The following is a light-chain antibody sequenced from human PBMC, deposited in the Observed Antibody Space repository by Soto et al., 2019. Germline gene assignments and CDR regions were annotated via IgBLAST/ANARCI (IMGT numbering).Light chain of an antibody. J-gene: IGKJ1*01. Sequence: DIQMTQSPSSLSASVRDRVTITCRASQSISSYLNWYQQKPGKAPKLLIYAASSSQSGVPSRFSGSGSGTDFTLTISSLQPEDFATYYCQQSDSRPWTFGQGTKVEIK. CDR1: QSISSY. V-gene: IGKV1-39*01. CDR2: AAS. CDR3: QQSDSRPWT.